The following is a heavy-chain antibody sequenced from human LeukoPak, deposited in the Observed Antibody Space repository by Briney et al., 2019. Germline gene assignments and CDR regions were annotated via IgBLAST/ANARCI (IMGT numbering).Heavy chain of an antibody. V-gene: IGHV3-23*01. CDR3: AKSARAGTTFFDY. CDR2: ISGSGGST. J-gene: IGHJ4*02. CDR1: GFTFDDYA. Sequence: GGSLRLSCAASGFTFDDYAMHWVRQAPGKGLEWVSAISGSGGSTYYADSVKGRFTISRDNSKNTLYLQMNSLRAEDTAVYYCAKSARAGTTFFDYWGQGTLVTVSS. D-gene: IGHD1-7*01.